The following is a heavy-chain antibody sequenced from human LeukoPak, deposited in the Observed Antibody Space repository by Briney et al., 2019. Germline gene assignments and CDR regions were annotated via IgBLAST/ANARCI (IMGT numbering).Heavy chain of an antibody. CDR1: GGSFSGYY. Sequence: SETLSLTCAVYGGSFSGYYWSWIRQPPGKGLEWIGEINHSGSTNYSPSLKSRVTISLDTSKNQFSLKLSSVTAADTAVYYCARELYSSGYHDAFDIWGQGTMVTVSS. CDR2: INHSGST. D-gene: IGHD3-22*01. J-gene: IGHJ3*02. V-gene: IGHV4-34*01. CDR3: ARELYSSGYHDAFDI.